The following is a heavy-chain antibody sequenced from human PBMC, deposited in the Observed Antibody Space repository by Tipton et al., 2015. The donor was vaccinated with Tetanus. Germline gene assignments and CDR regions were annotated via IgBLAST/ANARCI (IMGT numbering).Heavy chain of an antibody. Sequence: SLRLSCAASGFSLSDYWVSWIRQTPGKGLEWVAYISASGHPIFYTDSVKGRFTISTDNTKNHLYLQMNSLRVEDTGLYFCARDNYDSKDFSDYWGQGTLITVSS. V-gene: IGHV3-11*01. CDR2: ISASGHPI. D-gene: IGHD3-3*01. CDR3: ARDNYDSKDFSDY. J-gene: IGHJ4*02. CDR1: GFSLSDYW.